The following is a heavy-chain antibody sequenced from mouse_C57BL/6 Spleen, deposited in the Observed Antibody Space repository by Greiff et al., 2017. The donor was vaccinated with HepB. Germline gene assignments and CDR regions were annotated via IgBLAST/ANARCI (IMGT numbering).Heavy chain of an antibody. V-gene: IGHV1-18*01. Sequence: EVQLQQSGPELVKPGASVKIPCKASGYTFTDYNMDWVKQSHGKSLEWIGDINPNNGGTIYNQKFKGKATLTVDKSSSTAYMELRSLTSEDTAVYYCARGITTGYFDVWGTGTTVTVSS. D-gene: IGHD1-1*01. J-gene: IGHJ1*03. CDR3: ARGITTGYFDV. CDR2: INPNNGGT. CDR1: GYTFTDYN.